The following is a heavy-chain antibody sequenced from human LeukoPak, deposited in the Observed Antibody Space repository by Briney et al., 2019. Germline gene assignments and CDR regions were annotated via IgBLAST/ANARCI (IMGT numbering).Heavy chain of an antibody. Sequence: PSETLSLTCAVYGGSFSGYYWSWVRQPPGKGLEWIGEINHSGSTNYNPSLKSRVTISVETSNRQFSLKLGSVTAADTAVYYCARDWYCRSTTCYKAFDSWGQGTLVTVSS. J-gene: IGHJ4*02. V-gene: IGHV4-34*01. CDR2: INHSGST. CDR1: GGSFSGYY. D-gene: IGHD2-2*02. CDR3: ARDWYCRSTTCYKAFDS.